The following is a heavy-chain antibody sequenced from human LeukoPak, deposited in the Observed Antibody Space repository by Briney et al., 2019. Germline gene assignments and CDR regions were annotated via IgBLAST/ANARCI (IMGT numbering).Heavy chain of an antibody. CDR1: RFTFSSYA. D-gene: IGHD3-3*01. V-gene: IGHV3-30-3*01. CDR3: ARASHRSSRVLRFLEWFLFDY. Sequence: GGSLRLSCAASRFTFSSYAMHWVRQAPGKGLEWVAVISYDGSNKYYVDSVKGRFTISRDNSKNTLYLQMNSLRAEDTAVYYCARASHRSSRVLRFLEWFLFDYWGQGTLVTVSS. J-gene: IGHJ4*02. CDR2: ISYDGSNK.